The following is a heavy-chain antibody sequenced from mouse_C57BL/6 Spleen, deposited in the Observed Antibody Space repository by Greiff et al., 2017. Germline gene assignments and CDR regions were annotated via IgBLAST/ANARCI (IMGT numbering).Heavy chain of an antibody. Sequence: QVQLQQPGAELVMPGASVKLSCKASGYTFTSYWMHWVKQRPGQGLEWIGEIDPSDSYPNYNQKFKGKSTLTVDKSSSTAYMQLRSLTSEDSAVYNCARSGYRYYFDYWGQGTTLTVSS. CDR3: ARSGYRYYFDY. CDR1: GYTFTSYW. D-gene: IGHD2-2*01. J-gene: IGHJ2*01. CDR2: IDPSDSYP. V-gene: IGHV1-69*01.